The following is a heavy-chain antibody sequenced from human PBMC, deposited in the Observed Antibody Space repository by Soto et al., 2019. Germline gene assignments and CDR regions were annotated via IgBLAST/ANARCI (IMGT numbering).Heavy chain of an antibody. CDR1: GGTFSSYA. V-gene: IGHV1-69*13. Sequence: GASVKVSCKASGGTFSSYAISWVRQALGQGLEWMGGTIPIFGTANYDQKFKGRVTITADESTSTAYMELSSLRSEDTAVYYCARDNEGFGELLGPNGFDPWGQGTLVTVPS. D-gene: IGHD3-10*01. CDR3: ARDNEGFGELLGPNGFDP. CDR2: TIPIFGTA. J-gene: IGHJ5*02.